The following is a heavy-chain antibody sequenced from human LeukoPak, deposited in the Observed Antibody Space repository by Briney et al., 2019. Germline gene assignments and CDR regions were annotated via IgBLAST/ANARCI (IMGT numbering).Heavy chain of an antibody. Sequence: GESLKISCQGSGFRFTSYWIAWVRQTPEKGLEWMGIIYPGDSDTNYSPSFRDQVTISADTSVNTAYLHWSSLKASDTAMYYCARHLFGGYSGSHKGGYWGQGTLVTVSS. CDR2: IYPGDSDT. J-gene: IGHJ4*02. D-gene: IGHD1-26*01. V-gene: IGHV5-51*01. CDR1: GFRFTSYW. CDR3: ARHLFGGYSGSHKGGY.